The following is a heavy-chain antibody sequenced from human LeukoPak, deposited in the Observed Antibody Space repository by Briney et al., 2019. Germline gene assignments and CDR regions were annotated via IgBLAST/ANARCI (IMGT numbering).Heavy chain of an antibody. J-gene: IGHJ2*01. V-gene: IGHV4-59*01. Sequence: SETLSLTCIVSGGSISSYYWSWIRQPPGKRLEWIGYTSYSGSTDYNPSLKSRVTMSVDTSKNQFSLKLSSVTAADTAVYYCGRRTYYDTLTGYTYWYLDLWGRGTLVTVSS. CDR1: GGSISSYY. D-gene: IGHD3-9*01. CDR2: TSYSGST. CDR3: GRRTYYDTLTGYTYWYLDL.